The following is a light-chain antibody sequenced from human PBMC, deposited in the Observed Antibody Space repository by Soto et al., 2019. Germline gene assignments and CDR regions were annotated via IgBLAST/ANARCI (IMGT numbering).Light chain of an antibody. V-gene: IGKV1-39*01. CDR2: AAS. CDR3: QQSFSTPFA. J-gene: IGKJ3*01. CDR1: QNINSY. Sequence: DSQMTQSPATLSASIGDRVTITCRARQNINSYLNWYQQKPGKAPKLLIYAASSLQSGVPSRFSGSGSATEFTLTISSLQPEDFATYYCQQSFSTPFAFGPGTNVAV.